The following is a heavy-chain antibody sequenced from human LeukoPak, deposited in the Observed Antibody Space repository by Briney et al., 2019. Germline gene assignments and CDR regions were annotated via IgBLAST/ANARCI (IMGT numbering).Heavy chain of an antibody. CDR3: TRDQYYSDNSGYPSDV. J-gene: IGHJ3*01. CDR1: GFTFSVYN. CDR2: ISGSSSDI. D-gene: IGHD3-22*01. V-gene: IGHV3-21*06. Sequence: GGSLRLSCAASGFTFSVYNMHWVRRAPGKGLEWVSFISGSSSDIYYADSVKGRFTISRDNAKNSLYLQMNSLRAEDTATYYCTRDQYYSDNSGYPSDVWGQGTVVTVSS.